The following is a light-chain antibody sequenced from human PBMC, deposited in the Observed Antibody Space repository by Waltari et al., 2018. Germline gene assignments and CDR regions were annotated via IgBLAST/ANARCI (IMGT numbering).Light chain of an antibody. Sequence: DLVMTQSPRPRPAPLGKPAPTPSRPSQSPVHSDGNTYLNWFQQSPGQAPRRLIYKVFKRDSGVPDRFSGSGSGTDFTLKISRVEAEDVGVYYCMQGSRLPRTFGQGTKLEIK. CDR2: KVF. CDR1: QSPVHSDGNTY. J-gene: IGKJ2*01. CDR3: MQGSRLPRT. V-gene: IGKV2-30*02.